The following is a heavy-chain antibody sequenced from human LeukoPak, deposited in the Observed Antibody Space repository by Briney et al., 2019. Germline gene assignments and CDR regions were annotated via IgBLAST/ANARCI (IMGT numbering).Heavy chain of an antibody. CDR1: GGTFSSYA. CDR3: ARDAVTRGAFDI. CDR2: IIPILGIA. J-gene: IGHJ3*02. Sequence: SVKVSCKASGGTFSSYAIRWVRQAPGQGLEWMGRIIPILGIANYAQKFQGRVTITADKSTSTAYMELSSLRSEDTAVYYCARDAVTRGAFDIWGQGTMVTVSS. D-gene: IGHD4-4*01. V-gene: IGHV1-69*04.